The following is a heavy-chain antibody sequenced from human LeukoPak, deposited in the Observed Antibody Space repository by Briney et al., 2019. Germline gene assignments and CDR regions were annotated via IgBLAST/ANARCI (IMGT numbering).Heavy chain of an antibody. Sequence: SVTLSLTCTVSGGSISSSSYYWGWIRQPPGKGLEWIGSIYYSGSTYYNPSLKSRVTISVDTSKNQFSLKLSSVTAADTAVYYCARDRGAVGGPWGQGTLVTVSS. D-gene: IGHD2-15*01. V-gene: IGHV4-39*07. CDR2: IYYSGST. J-gene: IGHJ5*02. CDR3: ARDRGAVGGP. CDR1: GGSISSSSYY.